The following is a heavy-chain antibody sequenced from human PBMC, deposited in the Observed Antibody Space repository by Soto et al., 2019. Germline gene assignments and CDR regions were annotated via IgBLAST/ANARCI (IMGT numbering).Heavy chain of an antibody. CDR3: ARYIPGVRYYGMDV. D-gene: IGHD2-2*01. CDR2: IGESGTPT. Sequence: PGGSLRLSCAASGFPFSSYAMKWVRQAPGKGLEWVSLIGESGTPTYYADSVKGRFTISRDNSGNTLFLEMYSLRAEDTAVYYCARYIPGVRYYGMDVWGQGTTVT. J-gene: IGHJ6*02. CDR1: GFPFSSYA. V-gene: IGHV3-23*01.